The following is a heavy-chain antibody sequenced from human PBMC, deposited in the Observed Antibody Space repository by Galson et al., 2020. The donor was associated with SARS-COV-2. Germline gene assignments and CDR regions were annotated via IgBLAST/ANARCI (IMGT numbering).Heavy chain of an antibody. CDR2: ISSSGSYI. CDR3: ARDRSTTGYGMDV. Sequence: GGSLRLSCAASGVTFRSYSMNWVRQAPGKGLEWVSSISSSGSYIYYAASLKGRFTIARDNARNTLYLQMTSLRADDTAVYYCARDRSTTGYGMDVWGQGTTVTVS. J-gene: IGHJ6*02. V-gene: IGHV3-21*01. CDR1: GVTFRSYS. D-gene: IGHD1-26*01.